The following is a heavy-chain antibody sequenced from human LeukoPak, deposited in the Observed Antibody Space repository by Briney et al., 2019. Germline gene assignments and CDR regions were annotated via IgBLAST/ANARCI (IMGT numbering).Heavy chain of an antibody. CDR1: GFTFSSYS. D-gene: IGHD3-22*01. CDR2: ISSSSSYI. Sequence: PGGSLRLSCAASGFTFSSYSMNWVRQAPGKGLEWVSSISSSSSYIYYADSVKGRFTISRDNAKNSLYLQMNSLRAEDTAVYYCARDGWVYYDSSGYYSDYWGQGTLVTVFS. J-gene: IGHJ4*02. V-gene: IGHV3-21*01. CDR3: ARDGWVYYDSSGYYSDY.